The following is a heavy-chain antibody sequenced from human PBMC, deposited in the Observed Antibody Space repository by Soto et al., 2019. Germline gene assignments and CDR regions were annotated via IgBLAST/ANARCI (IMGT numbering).Heavy chain of an antibody. CDR3: ARERRGSGWIVREAFDY. D-gene: IGHD6-19*01. J-gene: IGHJ4*02. CDR1: GFTFSSYW. CDR2: IKQDGSEK. V-gene: IGHV3-7*01. Sequence: GGSLRLSCAASGFTFSSYWMSWVRQAPGKGLEWVANIKQDGSEKYYVDSVKGRFTISRDNAKNSLYLQMNSLRAEDTAVYYCARERRGSGWIVREAFDYWGQGTLVTVSS.